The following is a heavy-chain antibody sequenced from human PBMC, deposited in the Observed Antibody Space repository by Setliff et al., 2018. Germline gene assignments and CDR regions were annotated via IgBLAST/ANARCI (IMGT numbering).Heavy chain of an antibody. CDR2: INPGGGST. CDR1: GYTFTNHY. CDR3: AREGVDTRSSTDYRYYMDV. D-gene: IGHD5-18*01. Sequence: ASVKVSCKASGYTFTNHYMHWVRQAPGQGLEWMGMINPGGGSTTYAQKFQGRVTMTRDTSTSTVYMELSSLRTEDTAVYYCAREGVDTRSSTDYRYYMDVWGKGTTVTVSS. V-gene: IGHV1-46*01. J-gene: IGHJ6*03.